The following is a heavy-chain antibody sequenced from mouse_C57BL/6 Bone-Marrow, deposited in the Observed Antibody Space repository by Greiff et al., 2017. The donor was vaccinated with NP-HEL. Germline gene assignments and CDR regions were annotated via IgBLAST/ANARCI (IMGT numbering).Heavy chain of an antibody. CDR3: ARDYYGSSFYYFDY. CDR1: GYTFTSYW. D-gene: IGHD1-1*01. CDR2: IYPSDSET. V-gene: IGHV1-61*01. J-gene: IGHJ2*01. Sequence: QVQLQQPGAELVRPGSSVKLSCKASGYTFTSYWMDWVKQRPGQGLEWIGNIYPSDSETHYNQKFKDKATLTVDKSSSTAYMQLSSLTSEDSAVYYCARDYYGSSFYYFDYWGQGTTLTVSS.